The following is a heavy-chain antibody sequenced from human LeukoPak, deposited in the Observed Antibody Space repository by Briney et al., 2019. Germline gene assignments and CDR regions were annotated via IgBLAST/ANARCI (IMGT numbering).Heavy chain of an antibody. Sequence: GGSLRLSCAASGFSFSDYYMHWVRQAPGKGLEWVSSISSSSTYISYADLVKGRFTISRDNAGNSVYLQIHGQRAEDTAVYFCARGVHKATSTGLDSWGQGTLVTVSS. CDR1: GFSFSDYY. CDR2: ISSSSTYI. CDR3: ARGVHKATSTGLDS. V-gene: IGHV3-21*01. J-gene: IGHJ4*02. D-gene: IGHD5-24*01.